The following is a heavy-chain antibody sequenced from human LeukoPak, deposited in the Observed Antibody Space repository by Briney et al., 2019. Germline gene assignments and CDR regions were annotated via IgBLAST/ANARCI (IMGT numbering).Heavy chain of an antibody. V-gene: IGHV3-72*01. CDR3: ARVHSSTWYGSYFDN. D-gene: IGHD6-13*01. J-gene: IGHJ4*02. CDR1: GFSFGDHY. CDR2: TRNKANGYTT. Sequence: GGSLRLSCAASGFSFGDHYMDWIRQAPGKGLEWVGRTRNKANGYTTEYAASVKGRFTISRDDSKSSLYLQMNSLQTEDTAVYHCARVHSSTWYGSYFDNWGQGTLVTVSS.